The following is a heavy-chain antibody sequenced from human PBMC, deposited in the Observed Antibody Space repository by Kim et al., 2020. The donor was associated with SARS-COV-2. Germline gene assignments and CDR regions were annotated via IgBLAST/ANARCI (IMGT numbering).Heavy chain of an antibody. CDR1: GFTFSSYG. D-gene: IGHD6-19*01. Sequence: GGSLRLSCAASGFTFSSYGMHWVRQAPGKGLEWVAVIWYDGSNKYYADSVKGRFTISRDNSKNTLYLQMNSLRAEDTAVYYCAKVPRDSSGWWFDYWGQGTLVTVSS. J-gene: IGHJ4*02. CDR2: IWYDGSNK. V-gene: IGHV3-33*06. CDR3: AKVPRDSSGWWFDY.